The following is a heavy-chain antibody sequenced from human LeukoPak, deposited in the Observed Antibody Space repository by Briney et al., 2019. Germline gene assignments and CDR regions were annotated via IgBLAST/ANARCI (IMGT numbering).Heavy chain of an antibody. CDR3: ATGDCSGGSCYSGVSALDI. CDR1: GYTLTELS. V-gene: IGHV1-24*01. CDR2: FDPEDGET. Sequence: ASVKVSCKVSGYTLTELSMHWVRQAPGKGLEWMGGFDPEDGETIYAQKFQGRVTMTEDTSTDTAYMELSSLRSEDTAVYYCATGDCSGGSCYSGVSALDIWGQGTMVTVSS. J-gene: IGHJ3*02. D-gene: IGHD2-15*01.